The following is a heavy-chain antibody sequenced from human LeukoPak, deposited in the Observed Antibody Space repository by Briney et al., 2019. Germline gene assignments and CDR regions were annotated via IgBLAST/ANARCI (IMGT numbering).Heavy chain of an antibody. CDR2: IYYIGST. V-gene: IGHV4-59*01. J-gene: IGHJ5*02. CDR1: GGSISSDY. Sequence: KTSETLSLTCTVAGGSISSDYWSWIRQPPGKGLEWIGYIYYIGSTNYNPSLKSRVTISLDTSKNQFSLKLSSVTAADTAVYYCARDLDGGSSFPWGQGTLVTVSS. D-gene: IGHD6-13*01. CDR3: ARDLDGGSSFP.